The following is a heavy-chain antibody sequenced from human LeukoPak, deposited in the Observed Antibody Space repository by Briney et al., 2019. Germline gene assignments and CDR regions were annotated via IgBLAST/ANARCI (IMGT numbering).Heavy chain of an antibody. J-gene: IGHJ4*02. D-gene: IGHD5-12*01. CDR2: IYYSGST. CDR3: ARDVEMATTNPGGY. V-gene: IGHV4-31*03. CDR1: GGSISSGGYY. Sequence: KPSQTLSLTCTVSGGSISSGGYYWSWIRQHPGKGLEWIGYIYYSGSTYYNPSLKSRVTISVDTSKNRFSLKLSSVTAADTAVYYCARDVEMATTNPGGYWGQGTLVTVSS.